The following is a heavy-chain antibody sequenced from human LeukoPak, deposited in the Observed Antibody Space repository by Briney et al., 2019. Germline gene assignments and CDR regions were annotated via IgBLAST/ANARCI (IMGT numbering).Heavy chain of an antibody. J-gene: IGHJ5*02. V-gene: IGHV1-69*05. CDR2: IIPIFGTA. Sequence: GASVKVSCKASGGTFSSYAISWVRQAPGQGLEWMGGIIPIFGTANYAQKFQGRVTITTDESTSTAYMELSSLRSEDTAVYYCASSTYYNDSSGYFTRFDPWGQGTLVTVSS. D-gene: IGHD3-22*01. CDR1: GGTFSSYA. CDR3: ASSTYYNDSSGYFTRFDP.